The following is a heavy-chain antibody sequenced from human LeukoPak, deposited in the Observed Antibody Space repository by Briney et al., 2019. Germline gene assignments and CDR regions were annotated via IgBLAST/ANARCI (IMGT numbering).Heavy chain of an antibody. J-gene: IGHJ4*02. V-gene: IGHV4-39*07. CDR1: GGSITSSDYW. Sequence: SETMSLTCTVSGGSITSSDYWWAWIRLPPGRGLDWIGSIYYSGSTYYNPSLKSRSPRSVDTSKNPFSLKVRFVTTADSAVAFYSRRSSRWYYFEDWGQGTLVTVSS. CDR3: SRRSSRWYYFED. D-gene: IGHD6-13*01. CDR2: IYYSGST.